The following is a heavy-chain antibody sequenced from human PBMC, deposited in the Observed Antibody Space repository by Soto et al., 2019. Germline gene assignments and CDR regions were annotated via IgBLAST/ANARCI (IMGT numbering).Heavy chain of an antibody. CDR3: ARLVGPTSSDNWFDP. CDR2: VSGYNGHT. D-gene: IGHD1-26*01. Sequence: AWVWRSRKSAVDTVFSVGITWVRQGPGQGLGWMGWVSGYNGHTNYAQKFEGRVTMTRDISTTTAYMELRNLRSDDTAVYYCARLVGPTSSDNWFDPWG. J-gene: IGHJ5*02. V-gene: IGHV1-18*01. CDR1: VDTVFSVG.